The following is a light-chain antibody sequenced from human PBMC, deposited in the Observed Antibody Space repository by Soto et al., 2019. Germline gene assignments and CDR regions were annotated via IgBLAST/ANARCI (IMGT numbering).Light chain of an antibody. CDR1: QSIRSN. J-gene: IGKJ1*01. CDR3: QQYNSWRT. Sequence: EIVMTQSPATLSVSPGERATLSCRASQSIRSNLAWYQQKPGQTPRLLIYGASSRATGIPARFSGSGSGTEFTLTINSLQSEDFAVYYCQQYNSWRTFGQGTKVEIK. V-gene: IGKV3-15*01. CDR2: GAS.